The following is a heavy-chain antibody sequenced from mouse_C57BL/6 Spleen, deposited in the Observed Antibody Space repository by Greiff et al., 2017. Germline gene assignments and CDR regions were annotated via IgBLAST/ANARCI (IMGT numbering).Heavy chain of an antibody. Sequence: QVQLKQSGAELVRPGASVTLSCKASGYTFTDYEMHWVKPTPVHGLEWIGAIDPETGGTAYNQKFKGKAILTADKSSSTAYMELRSLTSEDSAVYYCTRYSYYYGSSYGVPDYWGQGTTRTVSS. CDR2: IDPETGGT. CDR1: GYTFTDYE. D-gene: IGHD1-1*01. CDR3: TRYSYYYGSSYGVPDY. J-gene: IGHJ2*01. V-gene: IGHV1-15*01.